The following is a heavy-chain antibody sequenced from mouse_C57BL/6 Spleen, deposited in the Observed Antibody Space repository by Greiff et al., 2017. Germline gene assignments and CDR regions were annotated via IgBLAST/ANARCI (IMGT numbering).Heavy chain of an antibody. CDR2: IDPETGGT. D-gene: IGHD3-2*02. CDR3: TSVSSGSFAY. J-gene: IGHJ3*01. Sequence: VQLQQSGAELVRPGASVTLSCKASGYTFTDYEMHWVKQTPVHGLEWIGAIDPETGGTAYNQKFKGKAILTADKSSRTAYMELRCLTSEDSAVYYCTSVSSGSFAYWGQGTLVTVSA. V-gene: IGHV1-15*01. CDR1: GYTFTDYE.